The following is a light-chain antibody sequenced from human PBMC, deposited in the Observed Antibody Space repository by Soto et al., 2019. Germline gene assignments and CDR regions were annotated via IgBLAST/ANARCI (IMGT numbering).Light chain of an antibody. CDR3: QQYGHSPRT. CDR1: RSVADNY. V-gene: IGKV3-20*01. CDR2: AAS. J-gene: IGKJ1*01. Sequence: IVLTQSPGTLSLSPGDRSTLACKSSRSVADNYLAWYQQKPGQAPRLLIYAASRRAIGIPDTFSGSGSGTDFTLTITRLEPEDFALYYCQQYGHSPRTFGQGTKVDIK.